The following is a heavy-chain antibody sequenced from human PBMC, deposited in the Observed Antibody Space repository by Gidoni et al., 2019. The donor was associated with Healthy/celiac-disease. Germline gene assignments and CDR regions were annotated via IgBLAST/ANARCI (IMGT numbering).Heavy chain of an antibody. Sequence: QVQLVESWVGLVKPGGSRRTSCAAAGIALRDYYMSWIRQAPGKGLEWVSYISSSSSYTNYADSVKGRFTISRDNAKNSLYLQMNSLRAEDTAVYYCARPVVPAALDAFDIWGQGTMVTVSS. CDR2: ISSSSSYT. D-gene: IGHD2-2*01. CDR3: ARPVVPAALDAFDI. J-gene: IGHJ3*02. CDR1: GIALRDYY. V-gene: IGHV3-11*06.